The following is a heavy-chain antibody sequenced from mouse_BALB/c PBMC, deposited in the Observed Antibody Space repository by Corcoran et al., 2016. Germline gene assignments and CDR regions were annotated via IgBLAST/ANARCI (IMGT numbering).Heavy chain of an antibody. CDR1: GYSFTGYT. CDR2: INPYNGGT. V-gene: IGHV1-18*01. D-gene: IGHD2-4*01. Sequence: EVQLQQSGAELVKPGASMKISCKASGYSFTGYTMNWVRQSHGKNLEWIGLINPYNGGTSYNQKFKGKATLTVDKSSSTAYMELLSLTSEDSAVYYCARMRASDYGGWYFDVWGAGTTVTVSS. CDR3: ARMRASDYGGWYFDV. J-gene: IGHJ1*01.